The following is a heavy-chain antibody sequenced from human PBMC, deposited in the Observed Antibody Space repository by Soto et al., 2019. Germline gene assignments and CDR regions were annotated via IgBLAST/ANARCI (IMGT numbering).Heavy chain of an antibody. D-gene: IGHD6-19*01. Sequence: SVKVSCKASGGTFSSYAISCVRQAPGQGLEWMGGIIPIFGTANYAQKFQGRVTITADESTSTAYMELSSLRSEDTAVYYCARVRMSSSGWKNDYWGQGTLVTVSS. CDR2: IIPIFGTA. V-gene: IGHV1-69*13. CDR3: ARVRMSSSGWKNDY. J-gene: IGHJ4*02. CDR1: GGTFSSYA.